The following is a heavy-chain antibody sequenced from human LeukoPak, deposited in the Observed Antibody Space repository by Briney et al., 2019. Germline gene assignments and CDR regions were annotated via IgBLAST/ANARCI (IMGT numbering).Heavy chain of an antibody. CDR1: GFTFTTYT. CDR3: AKDKSPWAYYFDY. J-gene: IGHJ4*02. V-gene: IGHV3-23*01. Sequence: GGSLRLSCAASGFTFTTYTMTWVRRAPGKGLEWVSAISGSGGRTNYADSVKGRFNISRDNSKNTLYLEMDSLRAEDTAVYYCAKDKSPWAYYFDYWGQGTLVTVSS. CDR2: ISGSGGRT. D-gene: IGHD1-26*01.